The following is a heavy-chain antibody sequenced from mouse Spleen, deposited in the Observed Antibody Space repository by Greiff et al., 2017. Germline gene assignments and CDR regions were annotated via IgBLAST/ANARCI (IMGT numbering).Heavy chain of an antibody. CDR1: GYSITSGYY. D-gene: IGHD2-3*01. CDR2: ISYDGSN. Sequence: DVKLQESGPGLVKPSQSLSLTCSVTGYSITSGYYWNWIRQFPGNKLEWMGYISYDGSNNYNPSLKNRISITRDTSKNQFFLKLNSVTTEDTATYYCAKWLLRGFAYWGQGTLVTVSA. CDR3: AKWLLRGFAY. V-gene: IGHV3-6*01. J-gene: IGHJ3*01.